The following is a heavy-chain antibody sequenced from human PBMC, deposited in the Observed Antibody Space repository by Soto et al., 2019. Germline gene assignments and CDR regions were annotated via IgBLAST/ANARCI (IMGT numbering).Heavy chain of an antibody. D-gene: IGHD4-17*01. CDR3: ARGESPIEHDYFYYFDY. CDR2: IYHSGST. CDR1: GGSISSSNW. V-gene: IGHV4-4*02. J-gene: IGHJ4*02. Sequence: SETLYLPCGVSGGSISSSNWWSWVRQPPGKGLEWIGEIYHSGSTNYNPSLKSRVTISVDKSKNQFSLKLSSVTAADTAVYYCARGESPIEHDYFYYFDYWGQGTLVTVSS.